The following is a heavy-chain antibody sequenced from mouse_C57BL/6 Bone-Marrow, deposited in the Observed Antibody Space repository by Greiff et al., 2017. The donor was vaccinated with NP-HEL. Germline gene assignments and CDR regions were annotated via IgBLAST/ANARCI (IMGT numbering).Heavy chain of an antibody. CDR3: AREVLQFAY. J-gene: IGHJ3*01. V-gene: IGHV5-4*01. D-gene: IGHD1-1*01. CDR2: ISDGGSYT. CDR1: GFTFSSYA. Sequence: EVQVVESGGGLVKPGGSLKLSCAASGFTFSSYAMSWVRQTPEKRLEWVATISDGGSYTYYPDNVKGRFTISRDNAKNNLYLQMSHLKSEDTAMYYCAREVLQFAYWGQGTLVTVSA.